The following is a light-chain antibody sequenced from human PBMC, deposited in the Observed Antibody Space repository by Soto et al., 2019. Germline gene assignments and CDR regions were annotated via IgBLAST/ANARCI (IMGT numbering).Light chain of an antibody. V-gene: IGKV3-15*01. J-gene: IGKJ4*01. CDR3: QQYDNWPLT. CDR2: GAS. Sequence: IVLTQSPGTLSLSPGERATLSCRASQSVSSSYLAWYQQKPGQAPRLLIYGASTRATGIPARFSGSGSGTEFTLTISSLQSEDFAVYYCQQYDNWPLTFGGGTKWIS. CDR1: QSVSSSY.